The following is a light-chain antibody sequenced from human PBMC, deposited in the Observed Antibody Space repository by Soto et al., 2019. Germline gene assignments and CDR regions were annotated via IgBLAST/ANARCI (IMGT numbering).Light chain of an antibody. CDR3: GTWDSSLSVWV. CDR2: DNN. V-gene: IGLV1-51*01. J-gene: IGLJ3*02. CDR1: SSNIGNNY. Sequence: QSVLTQPLSVSAAPGQKVTISCSGSSSNIGNNYVSWYQQLPGTAPKLLIYDNNKRPSGIPDRFSGSKSGTSATLGITGLQTGDEADYYCGTWDSSLSVWVFGGGTKLTVL.